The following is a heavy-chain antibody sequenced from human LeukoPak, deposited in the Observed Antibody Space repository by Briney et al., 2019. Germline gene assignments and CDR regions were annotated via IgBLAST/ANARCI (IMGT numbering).Heavy chain of an antibody. CDR2: INSDGRIT. J-gene: IGHJ5*02. D-gene: IGHD4-17*01. CDR1: GFTFSDYW. CDR3: ARDSATVTSTSSWFDP. Sequence: GGSLRLSCAASGFTFSDYWMHWVRQAPGKGLVGVSRINSDGRITTYADSVKGRFTISRDNAKNTLYLQMNSLRAEDTAVYYCARDSATVTSTSSWFDPWGLGTLVTVSS. V-gene: IGHV3-74*01.